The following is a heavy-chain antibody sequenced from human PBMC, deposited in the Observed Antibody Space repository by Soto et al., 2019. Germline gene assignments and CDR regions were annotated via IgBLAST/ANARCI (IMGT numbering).Heavy chain of an antibody. CDR3: ARGQRFSDWFDP. CDR1: GGASSNYD. V-gene: IGHV4-4*07. Sequence: PSVTLSLTCPVAGGASSNYDLTWLRQTAGKGLEWIGRIYSSGSTKYNPALQSRVTMSLDTSNNQFSLRLTSVTAADTAVYYCARGQRFSDWFDPWVQGTLVTVSS. D-gene: IGHD3-3*01. J-gene: IGHJ5*02. CDR2: IYSSGST.